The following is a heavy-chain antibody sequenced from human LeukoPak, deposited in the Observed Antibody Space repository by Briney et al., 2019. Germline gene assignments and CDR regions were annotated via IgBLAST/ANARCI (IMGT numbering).Heavy chain of an antibody. CDR2: ISGSGHNT. Sequence: GGSLRLSCAASGFSVSNYAMTWVRQAPGKGLEWVSGISGSGHNTYYADSVKGRFTMSRDNSKNTLYLQMNNLRAEDTAIYYCAKDVIRYSSSPIWFDPWGQGTLVTVSS. J-gene: IGHJ5*02. V-gene: IGHV3-23*01. CDR1: GFSVSNYA. CDR3: AKDVIRYSSSPIWFDP. D-gene: IGHD6-13*01.